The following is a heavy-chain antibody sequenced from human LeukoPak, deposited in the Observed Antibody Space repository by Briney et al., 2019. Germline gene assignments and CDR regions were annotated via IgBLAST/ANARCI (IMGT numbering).Heavy chain of an antibody. V-gene: IGHV1-69*13. CDR2: IIPIFGTA. CDR3: ARDSSSSWYIGFFDY. Sequence: SVKVSCKASGVTFISYAISGVRQAPGQGLEWMGGIIPIFGTANYAQKFQGRVTITADESTSTAYMELSSLRSEDTAVYYCARDSSSSWYIGFFDYWGQGTLVTVSS. CDR1: GVTFISYA. J-gene: IGHJ4*02. D-gene: IGHD6-13*01.